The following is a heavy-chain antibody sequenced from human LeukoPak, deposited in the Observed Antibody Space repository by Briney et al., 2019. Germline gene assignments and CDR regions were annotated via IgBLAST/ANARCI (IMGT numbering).Heavy chain of an antibody. J-gene: IGHJ3*02. D-gene: IGHD1-26*01. CDR2: IKQDGSEK. CDR1: GFTFSSYW. V-gene: IGHV3-7*01. CDR3: ARARTRYSGSYGGAFDI. Sequence: GGSLRLSCAASGFTFSSYWMSWVRQAPGKGLEWVANIKQDGSEKYYVDSVKGRFTISRDNAKNSLYLQMNSLRAEDAAVYYCARARTRYSGSYGGAFDIWGQGTMVTVSS.